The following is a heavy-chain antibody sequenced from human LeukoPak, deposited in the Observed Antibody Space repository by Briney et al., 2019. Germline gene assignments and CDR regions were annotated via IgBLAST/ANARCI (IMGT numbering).Heavy chain of an antibody. Sequence: TSETLSLTCAVYGGSFRGYYWTWIRRTPGKGLEWIGEMNHSGNTNYNPSLKSRVIMSVDTSKNQFSLKLSSVTAADTSVYFCARDAQMRSNCRVRRCYYMDVWGTGTTVTVSS. J-gene: IGHJ6*03. V-gene: IGHV4-34*01. D-gene: IGHD1-1*01. CDR2: MNHSGNT. CDR1: GGSFRGYY. CDR3: ARDAQMRSNCRVRRCYYMDV.